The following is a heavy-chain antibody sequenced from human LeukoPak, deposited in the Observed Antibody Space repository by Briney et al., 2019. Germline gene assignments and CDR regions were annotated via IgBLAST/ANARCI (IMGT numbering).Heavy chain of an antibody. V-gene: IGHV4-34*01. J-gene: IGHJ5*02. CDR3: ARDVGNTNWFDP. Sequence: SETLSLTCAVCGGSFSGYYWSWIRQPPGKGLEWIGEINHSGSTNYNPSLKSRVTISVDTSKNQFSLKLSSVTAADTAVYYCARDVGNTNWFDPWGQGILVTVSS. CDR1: GGSFSGYY. D-gene: IGHD1/OR15-1a*01. CDR2: INHSGST.